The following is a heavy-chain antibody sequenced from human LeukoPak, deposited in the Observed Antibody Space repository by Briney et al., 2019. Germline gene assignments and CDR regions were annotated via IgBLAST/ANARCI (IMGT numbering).Heavy chain of an antibody. Sequence: GSLRLSCAASGFTFSSYAMTWVRQAPGKGLEWVSGISGSGGSTYYADSVKGRFTISRDNSKNTLYLQMNSLRAEDTAVYYCAKVIGSVDTAIDYWGQGTLVTVSS. V-gene: IGHV3-23*01. D-gene: IGHD5-18*01. J-gene: IGHJ4*02. CDR1: GFTFSSYA. CDR2: ISGSGGST. CDR3: AKVIGSVDTAIDY.